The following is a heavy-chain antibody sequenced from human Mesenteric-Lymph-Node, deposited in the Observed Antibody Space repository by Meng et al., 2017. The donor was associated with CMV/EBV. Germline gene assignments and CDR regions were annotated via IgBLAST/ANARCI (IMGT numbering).Heavy chain of an antibody. Sequence: DGSISSGLYYWGWIRQPPGRGLDWIASIHYTGNTYYNSSLKSRVTISVDTSNNQFSLKLSSVTATDTAVYYCARRPEYSSGFYRWDLWGQGTLVTVSS. J-gene: IGHJ5*02. CDR1: DGSISSGLYY. D-gene: IGHD6-19*01. V-gene: IGHV4-39*01. CDR3: ARRPEYSSGFYRWDL. CDR2: IHYTGNT.